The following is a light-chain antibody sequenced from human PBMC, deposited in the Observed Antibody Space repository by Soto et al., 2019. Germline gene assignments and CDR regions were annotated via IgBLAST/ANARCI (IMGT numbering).Light chain of an antibody. V-gene: IGKV1-5*01. Sequence: DIQMTQSPSTLSASVGDRVTITCRASQSISSWLAWYQQKPGKAPKLLIYDASSLESGVQSRFSGSGSGTEFTLTIRSLQPDDFATYYCKQYKSYPLTFGGGTKVDIK. CDR3: KQYKSYPLT. J-gene: IGKJ4*01. CDR2: DAS. CDR1: QSISSW.